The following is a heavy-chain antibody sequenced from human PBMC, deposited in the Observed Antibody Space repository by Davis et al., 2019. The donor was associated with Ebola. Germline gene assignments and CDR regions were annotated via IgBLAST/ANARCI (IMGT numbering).Heavy chain of an antibody. CDR2: IYYSGST. CDR1: GGSISSSSYY. D-gene: IGHD1-26*01. J-gene: IGHJ4*02. V-gene: IGHV4-39*01. Sequence: GSLRLSCTVSGGSISSSSYYWGWIRQPPGKGLEWIGSIYYSGSTYYNPSLKSRVTISVDTSKSQFSLKLYSVTAADTAVYYCASDETGATTGNFDYWGQGTLVTVSS. CDR3: ASDETGATTGNFDY.